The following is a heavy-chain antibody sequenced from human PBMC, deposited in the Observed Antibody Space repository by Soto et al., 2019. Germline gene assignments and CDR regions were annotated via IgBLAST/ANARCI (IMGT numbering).Heavy chain of an antibody. CDR1: GFTFSSYS. J-gene: IGHJ4*02. V-gene: IGHV3-21*01. CDR2: INSRSSSI. D-gene: IGHD3-10*01. CDR3: ARNPSGDY. Sequence: EVQLVESGGGMVKPGGSLRLSCAASGFTFSSYSMTWVRQAPGKGLEWVSSINSRSSSIYYADSVKGRFTISRDNAKNSLYLQMNSLRAEDTAVYYCARNPSGDYWGQGTLVTVSS.